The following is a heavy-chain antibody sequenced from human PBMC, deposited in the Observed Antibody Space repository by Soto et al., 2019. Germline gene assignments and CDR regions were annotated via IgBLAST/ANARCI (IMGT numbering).Heavy chain of an antibody. Sequence: PGGSLRLSCAASGFTFSNTGMSWVRQAPGQGLEWVSAITGSGDTTYYADSVKGRFTISRDNSKSTLYLQMNSLRAEDTAVYYCAKINGYFDYWGQGTLVTVSS. CDR3: AKINGYFDY. V-gene: IGHV3-23*01. J-gene: IGHJ4*02. CDR2: ITGSGDTT. CDR1: GFTFSNTG.